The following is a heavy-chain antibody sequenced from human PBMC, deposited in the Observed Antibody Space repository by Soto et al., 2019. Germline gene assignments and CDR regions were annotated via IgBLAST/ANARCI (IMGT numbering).Heavy chain of an antibody. J-gene: IGHJ3*01. Sequence: PSETLSLTCTVSGGSISSYYWSWIRQPPGKGLEWIGYIYYSGSTNYNPSLKSRVTISVDTSKNQFSLKLSSVTAADTAVYYCAREPEDYYDSSGYYPTPSWGQGTMVTVSS. V-gene: IGHV4-59*12. CDR2: IYYSGST. D-gene: IGHD3-22*01. CDR1: GGSISSYY. CDR3: AREPEDYYDSSGYYPTPS.